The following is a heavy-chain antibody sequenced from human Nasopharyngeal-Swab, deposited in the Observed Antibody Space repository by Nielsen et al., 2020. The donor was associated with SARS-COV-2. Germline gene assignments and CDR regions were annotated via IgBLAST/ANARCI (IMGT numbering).Heavy chain of an antibody. D-gene: IGHD5-18*01. Sequence: SCKASGYTFTGYYMHWVRQAPGKGLEWVAVISYDESNKYYADSVKGRFTISRDNSKNTLYLQMNSLRAEDTAVYYCARAGGGYSYADYWGQGTLVTVSS. V-gene: IGHV3-30-3*01. CDR3: ARAGGGYSYADY. CDR1: GYTFTGYY. J-gene: IGHJ4*02. CDR2: ISYDESNK.